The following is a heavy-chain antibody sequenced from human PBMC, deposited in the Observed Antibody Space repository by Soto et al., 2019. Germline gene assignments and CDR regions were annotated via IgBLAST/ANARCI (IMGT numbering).Heavy chain of an antibody. J-gene: IGHJ4*02. V-gene: IGHV4-31*03. Sequence: QVQLQESGPGLVRPSQTLSLTCTFSGGSINSGDSYWNWIRQHPEKGLEWIGYINYRGSTFYNPSLKSRIIISVDTSNNQFSLKLSSVTAADTALYYCARDAPGVAPYWGQGTLVTVSS. CDR1: GGSINSGDSY. CDR2: INYRGST. D-gene: IGHD2-15*01. CDR3: ARDAPGVAPY.